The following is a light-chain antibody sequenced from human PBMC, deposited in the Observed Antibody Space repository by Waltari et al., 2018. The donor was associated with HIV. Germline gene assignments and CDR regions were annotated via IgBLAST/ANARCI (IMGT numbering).Light chain of an antibody. CDR3: LTWGTGVRV. CDR1: SGPSGHA. V-gene: IGLV4-69*02. Sequence: QIVLTQSPSASASLGASVKLTCTLSSGPSGHAIAWYQHQPELGPRFLMRVNSDGSHSEGDGIPDRFSGSSSGTERYLTISSLQSEDEADYYCLTWGTGVRVFGGGTRLTVL. J-gene: IGLJ3*02. CDR2: VNSDGSH.